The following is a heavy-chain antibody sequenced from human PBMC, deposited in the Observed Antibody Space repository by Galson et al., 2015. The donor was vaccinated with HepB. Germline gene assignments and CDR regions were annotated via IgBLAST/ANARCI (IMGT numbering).Heavy chain of an antibody. Sequence: ETLSLTCAVYGGSFSGYYWSWIRQPPGKGLEWIGEINDSGTTSYNPSLKSRVTITADRSKNQFSLKLTSVTAADPAVYYCARGRAVTNLLRKRRSYGMDVWGQGTTVTVSS. CDR3: ARGRAVTNLLRKRRSYGMDV. J-gene: IGHJ6*02. V-gene: IGHV4-34*01. CDR2: INDSGTT. D-gene: IGHD4-17*01. CDR1: GGSFSGYY.